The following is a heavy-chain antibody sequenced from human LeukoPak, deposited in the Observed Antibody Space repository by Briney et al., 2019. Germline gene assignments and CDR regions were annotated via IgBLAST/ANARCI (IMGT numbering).Heavy chain of an antibody. V-gene: IGHV4-34*01. Sequence: PETLSLTCTVSGGSISSYYWSWIRQPPGKGLEWIGEINHSGSTNYNPSLKSRVTMSVDTSKNQFSLKLSSVTAADTAVYYCARGGGDCGGDCYSGEDDYWGQGTLVTVSS. CDR2: INHSGST. CDR1: GGSISSYY. J-gene: IGHJ4*02. D-gene: IGHD2-21*02. CDR3: ARGGGDCGGDCYSGEDDY.